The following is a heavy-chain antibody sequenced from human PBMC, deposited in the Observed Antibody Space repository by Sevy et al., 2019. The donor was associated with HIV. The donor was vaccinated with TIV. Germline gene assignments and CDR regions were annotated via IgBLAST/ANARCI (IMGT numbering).Heavy chain of an antibody. CDR3: ARESVEGSYRLFYFDY. CDR2: IWNDGSQK. V-gene: IGHV3-33*01. J-gene: IGHJ4*02. CDR1: GFTFSSFG. D-gene: IGHD3-16*02. Sequence: GGSLRLSCVASGFTFSSFGMHWVRQAPGKGLEWLGVIWNDGSQKNYGDSAKGRFTISRDNSRHTVYLQMNSLRVDDTAVYYCARESVEGSYRLFYFDYWGQGALVTVSS.